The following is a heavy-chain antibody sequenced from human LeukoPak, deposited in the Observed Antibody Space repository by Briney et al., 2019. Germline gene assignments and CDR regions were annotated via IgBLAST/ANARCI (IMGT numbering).Heavy chain of an antibody. CDR1: GFTFSSYA. Sequence: HSGGSLRLSCAASGFTFSSYAMHWVRQAPGKGLEWVAVISYDGSNKYYADSVKGRFTISRDNSKNALYLQMNSLRAEDTAVYYCARGAFDIWGQGTMVTVPS. CDR2: ISYDGSNK. CDR3: ARGAFDI. V-gene: IGHV3-30-3*01. J-gene: IGHJ3*02.